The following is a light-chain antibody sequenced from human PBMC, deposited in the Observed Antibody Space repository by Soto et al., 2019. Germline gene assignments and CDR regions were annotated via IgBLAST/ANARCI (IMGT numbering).Light chain of an antibody. Sequence: QSVLTQPPSVSAAPGQKVTISCSGSRSNIGNDYVSWYQLLPGRAPKLLIYDNNKRPSAIPDRFSGSKFGTSATLGISVVQAGDEADYYCATWDSSLSAVVFGGGTKVTVL. CDR2: DNN. CDR3: ATWDSSLSAVV. J-gene: IGLJ3*02. V-gene: IGLV1-51*01. CDR1: RSNIGNDY.